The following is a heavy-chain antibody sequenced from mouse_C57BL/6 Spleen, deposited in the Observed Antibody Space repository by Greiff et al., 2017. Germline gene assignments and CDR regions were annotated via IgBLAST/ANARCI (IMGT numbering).Heavy chain of an antibody. V-gene: IGHV7-3*01. CDR2: IRNKANGYTT. CDR1: GFTFTDYY. Sequence: EVMLVESGGGLVQPGGSLSLSCAASGFTFTDYYMSWVRQPPGKALEWLGFIRNKANGYTTEYSASVKGRFTISRDNSKSILYLQMDALRAEDSATYYCARSLSYTYAMDYGGQGTSVTVSS. CDR3: ARSLSYTYAMDY. D-gene: IGHD2-10*01. J-gene: IGHJ4*01.